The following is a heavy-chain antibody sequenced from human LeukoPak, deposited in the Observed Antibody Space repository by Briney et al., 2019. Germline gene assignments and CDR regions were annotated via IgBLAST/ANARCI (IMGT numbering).Heavy chain of an antibody. CDR2: ISGSGGST. J-gene: IGHJ6*04. CDR3: AELGITMIGGV. D-gene: IGHD3-10*02. Sequence: GGSLRLSCAASGFTFSSYAVTWVRQAPGKGLEWVSTISGSGGSTYYADSVKGRFTISRDNSKNTLYLQMNSLRAEDTAVYYCAELGITMIGGVWGKGTTVTISS. CDR1: GFTFSSYA. V-gene: IGHV3-23*01.